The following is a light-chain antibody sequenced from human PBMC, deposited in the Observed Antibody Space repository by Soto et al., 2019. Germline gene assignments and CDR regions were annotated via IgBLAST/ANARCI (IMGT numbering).Light chain of an antibody. V-gene: IGLV1-40*01. CDR2: GNN. CDR3: QSYDSSLSAPYV. J-gene: IGLJ1*01. CDR1: IEAGYD. Sequence: QSVLTQPPSVSGAPGQRVTIACSGSIEAGYDVHWYQQLPGTAPKLLIYGNNNRPSGVPDRFSGSKSGTSASLAITGLQAEDEADYYCQSYDSSLSAPYVFGTGTKVTVL.